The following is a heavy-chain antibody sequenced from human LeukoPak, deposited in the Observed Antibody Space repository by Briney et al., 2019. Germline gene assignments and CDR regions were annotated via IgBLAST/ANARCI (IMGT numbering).Heavy chain of an antibody. V-gene: IGHV4-34*01. Sequence: PSETLSLTCALYGGSYSGYYWSWIRQPPGKAREWIGEINHSGSTNYNPSLKSRVTISVDTSKNQFSLKLSSVTAADTAVYYCARDLGLKFPFDYWGQGTLVTVSS. J-gene: IGHJ4*02. CDR1: GGSYSGYY. CDR2: INHSGST. CDR3: ARDLGLKFPFDY.